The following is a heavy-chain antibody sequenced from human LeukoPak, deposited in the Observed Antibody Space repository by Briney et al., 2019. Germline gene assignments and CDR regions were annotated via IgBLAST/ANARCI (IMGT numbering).Heavy chain of an antibody. J-gene: IGHJ5*02. CDR2: ISSSGSTI. CDR1: GFTFSDYY. CDR3: ARGGVSSSSYNWFDP. V-gene: IGHV3-11*01. Sequence: GGSLRLSCAASGFTFSDYYMSWIRQAPGKGLEWVSYISSSGSTIYYADAVKGRFTISRDNAKNSLYLQMNSLRAEDTAVYYCARGGVSSSSYNWFDPWGQGTLVTVSS. D-gene: IGHD6-13*01.